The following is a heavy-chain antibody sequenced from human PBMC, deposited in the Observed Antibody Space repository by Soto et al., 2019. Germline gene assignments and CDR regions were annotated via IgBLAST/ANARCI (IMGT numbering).Heavy chain of an antibody. CDR1: GGSITSGDNC. CDR3: ARPYWSGWGRRLLAS. V-gene: IGHV4-30-4*01. Sequence: PSETLSLPYTVSGGSITSGDNCWSWIRQPPGKGLEWIGYIYYSGHTYYNPSLKSRLTISVDTSKNHFSLRLSSVTAADTAVYYFARPYWSGWGRRLLASWGKGALVTVSS. D-gene: IGHD3-3*01. CDR2: IYYSGHT. J-gene: IGHJ5*02.